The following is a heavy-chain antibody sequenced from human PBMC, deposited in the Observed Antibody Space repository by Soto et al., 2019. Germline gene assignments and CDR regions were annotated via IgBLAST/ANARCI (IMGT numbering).Heavy chain of an antibody. CDR3: ARPKLEFWNWLDS. Sequence: SETLSLTCTVSGASVSSDTHYWAWVRQPLGKGLEWIGCVYYSGRTYYNPSLKSRVSISIDTSKNQFSVKLTSMTAADTAIYFCARPKLEFWNWLDSWGQGPLVTVYS. V-gene: IGHV4-39*01. D-gene: IGHD1-1*01. CDR2: VYYSGRT. J-gene: IGHJ5*01. CDR1: GASVSSDTHY.